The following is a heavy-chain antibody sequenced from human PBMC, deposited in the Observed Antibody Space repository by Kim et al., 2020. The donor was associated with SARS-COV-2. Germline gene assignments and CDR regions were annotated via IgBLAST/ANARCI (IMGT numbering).Heavy chain of an antibody. Sequence: GGSLRLSCAASGFTFSSYGMHWVRQAPGKGLEWVSVISYDGSDKYYADAVKGRFTISRDNSKNTLYLQMNSMRAEDTAIYYCAKEKGSGYSSGWPYYSYAMDVWGQGTTVTVSS. CDR2: ISYDGSDK. V-gene: IGHV3-30*18. D-gene: IGHD6-19*01. CDR1: GFTFSSYG. CDR3: AKEKGSGYSSGWPYYSYAMDV. J-gene: IGHJ6*02.